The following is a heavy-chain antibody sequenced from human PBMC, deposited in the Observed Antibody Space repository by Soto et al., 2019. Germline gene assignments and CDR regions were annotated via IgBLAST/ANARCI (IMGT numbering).Heavy chain of an antibody. Sequence: ASVKVSCKASGYTFTSYGISWVRQAPGQGLEWMGWISAYNGNTNYAQKLQGRVTMTTDTSTSTAYMELRSLRSDDTAAYYCARDYGAAAGTWYFQHWGQGTLVTVSS. V-gene: IGHV1-18*01. CDR1: GYTFTSYG. CDR3: ARDYGAAAGTWYFQH. J-gene: IGHJ1*01. D-gene: IGHD6-13*01. CDR2: ISAYNGNT.